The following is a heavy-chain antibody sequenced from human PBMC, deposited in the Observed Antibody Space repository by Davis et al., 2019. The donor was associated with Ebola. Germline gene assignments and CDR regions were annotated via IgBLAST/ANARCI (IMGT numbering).Heavy chain of an antibody. D-gene: IGHD2/OR15-2a*01. Sequence: MPGGSLRLSCAVYSGSFSDYYWTWIRQTPGKGLEWIGQINHSGSTNYNPSLKSRVTISVDTSKNQFSLKLSSVTAADTAVYYCARGRPFFWGQGTLVTVSS. J-gene: IGHJ4*02. V-gene: IGHV4-34*01. CDR1: SGSFSDYY. CDR2: INHSGST. CDR3: ARGRPFF.